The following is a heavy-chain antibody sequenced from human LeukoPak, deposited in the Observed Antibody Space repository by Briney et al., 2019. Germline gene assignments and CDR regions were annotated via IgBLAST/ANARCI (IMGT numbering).Heavy chain of an antibody. CDR2: IYPGDSDT. V-gene: IGHV5-51*01. J-gene: IGHJ4*02. CDR1: GYSFTTYW. Sequence: PGESPKISCKGSGYSFTTYWIAWVRQMPGKGLEWMGVIYPGDSDTRYSPSFQGQVTLSADKSISNAYLQWSSLKASDTAIYYCARALVGDATLSYWGQGTLVTVSS. D-gene: IGHD1-26*01. CDR3: ARALVGDATLSY.